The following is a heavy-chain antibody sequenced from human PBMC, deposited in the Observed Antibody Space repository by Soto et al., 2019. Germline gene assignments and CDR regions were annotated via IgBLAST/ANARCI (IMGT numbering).Heavy chain of an antibody. V-gene: IGHV1-69*13. CDR3: AGTATPYSSGWYGPPYYFDY. Sequence: SVKVSCKASGGTFSSYAISWVRQAPGQGLEWMGGIIPIFGTANYAQKFQGRVTITADESTGTAYMEPSSLRSEDTAVYYCAGTATPYSSGWYGPPYYFDYWGQGTLVTVSS. J-gene: IGHJ4*02. D-gene: IGHD6-19*01. CDR2: IIPIFGTA. CDR1: GGTFSSYA.